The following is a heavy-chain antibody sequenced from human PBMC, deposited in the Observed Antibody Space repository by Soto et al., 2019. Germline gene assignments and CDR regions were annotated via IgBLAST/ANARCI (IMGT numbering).Heavy chain of an antibody. CDR1: GGSISSSSYY. D-gene: IGHD5-12*01. CDR3: ARHLSRGYDLWVYYYYYMDV. V-gene: IGHV4-39*01. CDR2: IYYSGST. Sequence: SETLSLTCTVSGGSISSSSYYWGWIRQPPGKGLEWIGSIYYSGSTYYNPSLKSRVTISVDTSKNQFSLKLSSVTAADTAVYYCARHLSRGYDLWVYYYYYMDVWGKGTTVTVSS. J-gene: IGHJ6*03.